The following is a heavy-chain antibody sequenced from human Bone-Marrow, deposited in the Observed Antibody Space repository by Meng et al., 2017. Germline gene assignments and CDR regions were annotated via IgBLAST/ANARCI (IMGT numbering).Heavy chain of an antibody. J-gene: IGHJ4*02. D-gene: IGHD2-2*01. V-gene: IGHV5-51*01. CDR2: IYPGDSDT. Sequence: GESLKISCKGSGYSFTSYWIGWVRQMPGKGLEWMGIIYPGDSDTRYSPSFQGQITISADKSISTAYLQWSSLKASDTAMYYCARPGSDCSSTSCYPPSIGYWDQGPRSPSPQ. CDR3: ARPGSDCSSTSCYPPSIGY. CDR1: GYSFTSYW.